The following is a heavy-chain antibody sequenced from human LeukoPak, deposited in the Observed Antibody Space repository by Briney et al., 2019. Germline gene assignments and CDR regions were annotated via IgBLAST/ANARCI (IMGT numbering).Heavy chain of an antibody. CDR1: GFTFSHSW. CDR3: VKDSGWFHFDS. D-gene: IGHD6-19*01. V-gene: IGHV3-7*03. CDR2: IKEDGSSQ. Sequence: GGSLRLSCVASGFTFSHSWMTWVRQAPGKGLEWVGHIKEDGSSQNYADSVKGRFTISRVNAKSSLHLQMNGLRAEDTAMYYCVKDSGWFHFDSWGQGTLVTVSS. J-gene: IGHJ4*02.